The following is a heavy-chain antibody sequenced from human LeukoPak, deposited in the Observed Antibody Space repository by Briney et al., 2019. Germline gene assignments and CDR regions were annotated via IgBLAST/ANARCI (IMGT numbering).Heavy chain of an antibody. CDR1: GESFSGYY. CDR2: INTGGSN. V-gene: IGHV4-34*01. D-gene: IGHD3-22*01. Sequence: SETLSLTCAVYGESFSGYYWTWIRQSPGKGLEWIGEINTGGSNYFHPSLKSRLTISRDTSKNQCSLRLRSVTAADTGIYYCARGRQEISMIIVVMTAVSYYLDAWGKGTTVTVS. J-gene: IGHJ6*03. CDR3: ARGRQEISMIIVVMTAVSYYLDA.